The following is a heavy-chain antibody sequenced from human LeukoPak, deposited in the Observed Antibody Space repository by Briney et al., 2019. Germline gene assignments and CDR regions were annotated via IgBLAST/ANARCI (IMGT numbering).Heavy chain of an antibody. CDR3: ATADCSSTSCYLDY. V-gene: IGHV1-69-2*01. J-gene: IGHJ4*02. CDR1: GYTFTDYY. D-gene: IGHD2-2*01. Sequence: ASVKVSCKVSGYTFTDYYMHWVQQAPGKGLEWMGIVDPEDGETIYAEKFQGRVTITADTSTDTAYMELSSLRSEDTAVYYCATADCSSTSCYLDYWGQGTLVTVSS. CDR2: VDPEDGET.